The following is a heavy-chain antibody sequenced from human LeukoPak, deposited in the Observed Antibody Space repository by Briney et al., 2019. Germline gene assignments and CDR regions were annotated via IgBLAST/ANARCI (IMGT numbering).Heavy chain of an antibody. CDR3: AKDVGDSSGDY. Sequence: PGGSLRLSCAASGFTVSSNYMSWVRQAPGKGLEWVSVIYSGGSTYYADSVKGRFTISRDNSKNTLYLQMNSLRAEDTAVYYCAKDVGDSSGDYWGQGTLVTVSS. J-gene: IGHJ4*02. CDR1: GFTVSSNY. D-gene: IGHD3-22*01. CDR2: IYSGGST. V-gene: IGHV3-53*05.